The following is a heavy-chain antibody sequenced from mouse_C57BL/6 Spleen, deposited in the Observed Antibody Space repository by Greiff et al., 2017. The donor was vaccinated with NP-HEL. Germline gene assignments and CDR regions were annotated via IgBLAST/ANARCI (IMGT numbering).Heavy chain of an antibody. Sequence: EVQGVESGGGLVKPGGSLKLSCAASGFTFSDYGMHWVRQAPEKGLEWVAYISSGSSTIYYADTVKGRFTISRDNAKNTLFLQLTSLRSEDTAMYYCARGPYYGSSYGGYFDVWGTGTTVTVSS. D-gene: IGHD1-1*01. J-gene: IGHJ1*03. CDR1: GFTFSDYG. V-gene: IGHV5-17*01. CDR3: ARGPYYGSSYGGYFDV. CDR2: ISSGSSTI.